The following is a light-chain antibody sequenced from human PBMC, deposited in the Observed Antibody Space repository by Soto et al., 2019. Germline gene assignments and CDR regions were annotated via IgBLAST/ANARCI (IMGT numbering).Light chain of an antibody. CDR3: AAWDDSLSGSYV. CDR1: SSNIGSNY. V-gene: IGLV1-47*01. J-gene: IGLJ1*01. Sequence: QSVLTQPPSASGTPGQRGTISCSGSSSNIGSNYVYWYQQLPGTAPKLLIYRNNQRPSGVPDRFSGSKSGTSASLAISGLRSEDEADYYCAAWDDSLSGSYVFGTGNKLTVL. CDR2: RNN.